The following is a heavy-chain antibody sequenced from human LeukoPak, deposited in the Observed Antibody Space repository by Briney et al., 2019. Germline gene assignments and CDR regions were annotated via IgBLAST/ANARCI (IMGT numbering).Heavy chain of an antibody. CDR3: ARSNPKVGAVDY. D-gene: IGHD1-26*01. CDR1: GGSFSGYY. Sequence: PSETLSLTCAVYGGSFSGYYWSWIRQPPGKGLEWIGEINHSGSTNYNPSLKSRVTISVDTSKNQFSLKLSSVTAADTAVYYCARSNPKVGAVDYWGQGTLVTVSS. CDR2: INHSGST. V-gene: IGHV4-34*01. J-gene: IGHJ4*02.